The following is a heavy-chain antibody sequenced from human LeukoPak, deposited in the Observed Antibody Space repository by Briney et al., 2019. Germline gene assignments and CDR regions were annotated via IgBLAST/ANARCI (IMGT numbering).Heavy chain of an antibody. CDR1: GFTFDDYA. Sequence: GGSLRLSCAASGFTFDDYAMHWVRQTPRKGLEWGSGISWNSGNIGYVDSVKGRFTISRDNARNSLYLQMSSLRTEDTALYYCAKDITHDTVMFSFASWGQGTLVTVSS. V-gene: IGHV3-9*01. CDR3: AKDITHDTVMFSFAS. D-gene: IGHD5-18*01. CDR2: ISWNSGNI. J-gene: IGHJ4*02.